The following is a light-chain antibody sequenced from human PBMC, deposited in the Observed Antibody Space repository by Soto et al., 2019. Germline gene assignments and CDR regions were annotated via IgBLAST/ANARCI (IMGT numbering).Light chain of an antibody. CDR1: QSVSSSY. CDR3: KQYSSSLT. V-gene: IGKV3-20*01. Sequence: EIVLPQSPGTLSLSPGERSTLSCRASQSVSSSYLAWYQQKPGQDPRLLIYGASNRATGIPDRFSGSGSGTDFTVTISRLEPEDFAVYYCKQYSSSLTVGGGTKVDIK. J-gene: IGKJ4*01. CDR2: GAS.